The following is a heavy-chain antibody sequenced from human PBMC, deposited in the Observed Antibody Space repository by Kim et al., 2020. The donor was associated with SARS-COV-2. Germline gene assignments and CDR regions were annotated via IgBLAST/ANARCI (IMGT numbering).Heavy chain of an antibody. V-gene: IGHV3-21*01. J-gene: IGHJ6*01. CDR2: ISSSSSYI. Sequence: GGSLRLSCAASGFTFSSYSMNWVRQAPGKGLEWVSPISSSSSYIYYADTVKGRFTISRDNDKNSLYPQMKSLSVEDTAVDYCARDPYGGDSFYYYYGMDV. CDR3: ARDPYGGDSFYYYYGMDV. D-gene: IGHD2-21*01. CDR1: GFTFSSYS.